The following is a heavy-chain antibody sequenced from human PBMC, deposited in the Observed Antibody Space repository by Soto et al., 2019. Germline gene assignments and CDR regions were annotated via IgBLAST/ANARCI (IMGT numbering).Heavy chain of an antibody. Sequence: EVQLVETGGGLIQPGGSLRLSCAASGFTVSSNYMSWVRQAPGKGLAWVSVIYSGGSTYYADSVKGRFTISRDNSKNTLYLQMNSLRAEDTAVYYCARVGPIYSGRFMDYFDYWGQGTLVTVSS. CDR2: IYSGGST. CDR1: GFTVSSNY. CDR3: ARVGPIYSGRFMDYFDY. V-gene: IGHV3-53*02. J-gene: IGHJ4*02. D-gene: IGHD1-26*01.